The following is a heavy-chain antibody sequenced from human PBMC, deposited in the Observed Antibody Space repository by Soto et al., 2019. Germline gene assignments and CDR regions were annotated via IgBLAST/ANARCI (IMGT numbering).Heavy chain of an antibody. CDR3: ARESSSCCHDY. CDR2: ISAYNGNT. D-gene: IGHD6-13*01. V-gene: IGHV1-18*01. J-gene: IGHJ4*02. Sequence: VQLVQSGAEVKKPGASVKVSCKASGYTFTSYGISWVRQAPGQGLEWMGWISAYNGNTNYALQLQGRVTMTTYTSTRTEYMELRILRSYDTAVYSCARESSSCCHDYWGQATLVTVSS. CDR1: GYTFTSYG.